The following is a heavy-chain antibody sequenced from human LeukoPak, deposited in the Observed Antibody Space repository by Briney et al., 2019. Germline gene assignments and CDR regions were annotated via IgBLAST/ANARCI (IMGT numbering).Heavy chain of an antibody. J-gene: IGHJ6*03. CDR1: GFTFSNAW. CDR3: TTDIPYNNWNDVYYYYYMDV. CDR2: IKSKTDGGTT. D-gene: IGHD1-1*01. Sequence: GGSLRLSCAASGFTFSNAWMSWVRQAPGKGLEWVGRIKSKTDGGTTDYAAPVKGRFTISRDDSKNTLYLQMNSLKTEDTAVYYCTTDIPYNNWNDVYYYYYMDVWGKGTTVTVSS. V-gene: IGHV3-15*01.